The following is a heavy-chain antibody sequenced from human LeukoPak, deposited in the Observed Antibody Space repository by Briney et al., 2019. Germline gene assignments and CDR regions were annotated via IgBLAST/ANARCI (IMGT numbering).Heavy chain of an antibody. CDR3: ARSPRTAMVPGGDY. V-gene: IGHV3-30-3*01. CDR2: ISYDGSNK. D-gene: IGHD5-18*01. J-gene: IGHJ4*02. Sequence: GGSLRLSCAASGFTFSSYAMHWVRQAPGKGLEWVAVISYDGSNKYYADSVKGRFTISRDNSKNTLYLQMNSLRAEDMAVYYCARSPRTAMVPGGDYWGQGTLATVSS. CDR1: GFTFSSYA.